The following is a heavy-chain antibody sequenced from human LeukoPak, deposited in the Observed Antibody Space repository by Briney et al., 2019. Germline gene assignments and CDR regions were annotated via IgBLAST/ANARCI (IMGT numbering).Heavy chain of an antibody. CDR3: AKSRSGSANWALQIFDN. J-gene: IGHJ4*02. CDR2: ISYDGSNK. Sequence: GGSLRLSCAASGFTFSSYDMHWVRQAPGKGLEWVAVISYDGSNKDYPDSVKGRFTISRDNSKNSLFVQMNSLRAEDTAVYFCAKSRSGSANWALQIFDNWGQGTLVTVSS. V-gene: IGHV3-30*18. D-gene: IGHD1-1*01. CDR1: GFTFSSYD.